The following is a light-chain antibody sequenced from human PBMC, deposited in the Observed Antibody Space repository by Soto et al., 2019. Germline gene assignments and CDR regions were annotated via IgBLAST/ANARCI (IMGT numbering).Light chain of an antibody. Sequence: EIVLTQSPGTLSLSPGDRAALSCRTTQILNGGSLAWYQVKPDQDPRLLMYDSFIRAAAVTNRFSGSGAGKALSITIRRLENVDITKDYCKLYGSAPELTIGGGTKVEIK. J-gene: IGKJ4*01. CDR1: QILNGGS. V-gene: IGKV3-20*01. CDR2: DSF. CDR3: KLYGSAPELT.